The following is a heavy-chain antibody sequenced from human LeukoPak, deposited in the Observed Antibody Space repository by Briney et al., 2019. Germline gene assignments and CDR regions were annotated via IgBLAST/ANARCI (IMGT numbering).Heavy chain of an antibody. V-gene: IGHV1-69*04. CDR1: GYTFTSYA. D-gene: IGHD2-2*01. CDR2: IIPILGIA. J-gene: IGHJ5*02. CDR3: ARALPTPLPAAMHNWFDP. Sequence: GASVKVSCKASGYTFTSYAISWVRQAPGQGLEWMGRIIPILGIANYAQKFQGRVTITADKSTSTAYMELSSLRSEDTTVYYCARALPTPLPAAMHNWFDPWGQGTLVTVSS.